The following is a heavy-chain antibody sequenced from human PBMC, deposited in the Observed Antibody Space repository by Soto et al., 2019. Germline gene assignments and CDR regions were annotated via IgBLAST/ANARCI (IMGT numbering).Heavy chain of an antibody. V-gene: IGHV1-69*08. J-gene: IGHJ6*03. CDR1: GGTFSSYT. CDR3: ARDRSSCSGGSCYYYYYYYMDV. Sequence: QVQLVQSGAEVKKPGSSVKVSCKASGGTFSSYTISWVRQAPGQGLEWMGRIIPILGIANYAQKFQGRVTITADKSTSTAYMEQSSLRSEDTAVYYCARDRSSCSGGSCYYYYYYYMDVWGKGTTVTVSS. CDR2: IIPILGIA. D-gene: IGHD2-15*01.